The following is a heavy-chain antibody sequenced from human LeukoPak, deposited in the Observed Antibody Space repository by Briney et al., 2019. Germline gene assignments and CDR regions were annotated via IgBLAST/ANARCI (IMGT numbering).Heavy chain of an antibody. Sequence: ASVKVSCKASGYTFTSYYMHWVRQAPGQGLERMGIINPSGGSTSYAQKFQGRVTMTGDTSTSTVYMELSSLRSEDTAVYYCASLSVNSGYDYDYWGQGTLVTVSS. CDR3: ASLSVNSGYDYDY. CDR2: INPSGGST. V-gene: IGHV1-46*01. D-gene: IGHD5-12*01. CDR1: GYTFTSYY. J-gene: IGHJ4*02.